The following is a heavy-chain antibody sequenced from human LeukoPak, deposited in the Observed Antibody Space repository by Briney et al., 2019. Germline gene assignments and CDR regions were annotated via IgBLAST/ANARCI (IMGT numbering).Heavy chain of an antibody. J-gene: IGHJ4*02. CDR1: GFTFSTYA. D-gene: IGHD5-12*01. CDR2: VRGSGSDT. Sequence: PGGSLRLSCAASGFTFSTYAMSWVRQAPGKGLEWVSAVRGSGSDTYYADSVKGRFTISRDNSKNTLYLQMNSLRAEDTAVYYCAKDYGGYDLSAGYWGQGTLVTVSS. V-gene: IGHV3-23*01. CDR3: AKDYGGYDLSAGY.